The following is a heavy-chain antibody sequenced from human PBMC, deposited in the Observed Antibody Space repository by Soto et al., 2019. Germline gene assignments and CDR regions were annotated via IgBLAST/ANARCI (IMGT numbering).Heavy chain of an antibody. J-gene: IGHJ6*03. CDR2: ISSSSSTI. CDR1: GFTFSSYS. V-gene: IGHV3-48*01. D-gene: IGHD2-15*01. CDR3: ARYRDIVVVVAATKYYYYYMDV. Sequence: EVQLVESGGGLVQPGGSLRLSCAASGFTFSSYSMNWVRQATGQGLEWVSYISSSSSTIYYADSVKGRFTISRDNAKNSLYLQMNSLRAEDTAVYYCARYRDIVVVVAATKYYYYYMDVWGKGTTVTV.